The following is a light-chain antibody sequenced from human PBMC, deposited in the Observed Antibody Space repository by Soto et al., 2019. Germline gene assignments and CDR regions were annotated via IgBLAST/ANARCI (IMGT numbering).Light chain of an antibody. J-gene: IGKJ1*01. CDR1: QSVGSN. CDR3: QQYNNWPPRT. V-gene: IGKV3-15*01. CDR2: DAS. Sequence: EIVMTQSPATLSASPGERATLSCRASQSVGSNLAWYQQKPGQAPRLLISDASTRATGISVRFSGSGSGTEFTLTISSLQSEDFAVYYCQQYNNWPPRTFGQGTKVEIK.